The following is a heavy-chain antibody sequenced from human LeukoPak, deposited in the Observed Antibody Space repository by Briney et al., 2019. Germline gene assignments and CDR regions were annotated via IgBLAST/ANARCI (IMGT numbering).Heavy chain of an antibody. J-gene: IGHJ4*02. CDR3: ARDSGWGFDY. CDR1: GFIFSIYA. CDR2: ISHDGNNN. V-gene: IGHV3-30-3*01. Sequence: GGSLRLSCAGSGFIFSIYAMHWVRQAPGKGLEWVAVISHDGNNNYYADSVKGRFTTSRDNSKNTLYLQMNSLRVEDTATYYCARDSGWGFDYWGQGTLVTVSS. D-gene: IGHD6-19*01.